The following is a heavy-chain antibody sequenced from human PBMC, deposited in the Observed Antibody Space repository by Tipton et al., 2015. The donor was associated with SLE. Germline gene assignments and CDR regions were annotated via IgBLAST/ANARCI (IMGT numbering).Heavy chain of an antibody. V-gene: IGHV4-4*02. CDR2: INHSGST. CDR1: GGSISSNNW. J-gene: IGHJ4*02. CDR3: ASGVIAATSDY. Sequence: GLVKPSGTLSLTCAVSGGSISSNNWWSWVRQPPEKGLEWIGEINHSGSTNYNPSLKSRVTISVDTSKKQFSLKLSSVTAADTAVYYCASGVIAATSDYWGQGTLVTVSS. D-gene: IGHD2-15*01.